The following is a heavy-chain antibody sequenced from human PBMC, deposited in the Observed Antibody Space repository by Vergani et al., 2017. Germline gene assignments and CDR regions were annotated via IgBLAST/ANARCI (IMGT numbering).Heavy chain of an antibody. CDR2: IYPGDSDT. CDR3: ARRTIFGVVITERGPFDY. Sequence: EVQLVQSGAEVKKPGESLKISCKVSGYSFTSYWIGWVRQMPGKGLEWMGIIYPGDSDTIYSPSFQGQVTIAAAKSISTAYLQWSSLKASDTAMYYCARRTIFGVVITERGPFDYWGQGTLVTVSS. V-gene: IGHV5-51*01. J-gene: IGHJ4*02. D-gene: IGHD3-3*01. CDR1: GYSFTSYW.